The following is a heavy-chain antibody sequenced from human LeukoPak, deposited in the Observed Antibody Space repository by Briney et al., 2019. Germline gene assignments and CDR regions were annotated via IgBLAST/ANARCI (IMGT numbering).Heavy chain of an antibody. D-gene: IGHD3-22*01. CDR1: GGSISSYY. CDR3: ARSMIVVVSDYYYYYMDV. CDR2: IYYSGST. V-gene: IGHV4-59*01. Sequence: SGTLSLTCTVSGGSISSYYWSWIRQPPGKGLEWIGYIYYSGSTNYNPSLKSRVTISVDTSKNQFSLKLSSVTAADTAVYYCARSMIVVVSDYYYYYMDVWGKGTTVTVSS. J-gene: IGHJ6*03.